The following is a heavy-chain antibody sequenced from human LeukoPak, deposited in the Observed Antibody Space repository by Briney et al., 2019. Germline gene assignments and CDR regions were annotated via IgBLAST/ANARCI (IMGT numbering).Heavy chain of an antibody. J-gene: IGHJ3*02. D-gene: IGHD3-22*01. V-gene: IGHV1-2*02. CDR3: ARESYYDSNGSDAFDI. Sequence: ASVKVSCKTSGYSFTAYYIHWVRQAPGQGLEWMGWINPNSGGTNYAQKFQGRVTMTRDTSISTAYMELSRLRSDDTAVYYCARESYYDSNGSDAFDIWGQGTMVTVSS. CDR2: INPNSGGT. CDR1: GYSFTAYY.